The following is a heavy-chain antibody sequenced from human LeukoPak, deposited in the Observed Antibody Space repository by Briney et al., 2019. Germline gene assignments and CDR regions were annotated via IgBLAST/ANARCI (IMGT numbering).Heavy chain of an antibody. Sequence: GGSLRLSCAASTFTFSSYGMHWVRQAPGKGLEWVAVIWYDGSNKYSADSVKGRFTISRDNSKNTLYLQMNSLRAEDTAVYYCARSMTRGTTVVMADYWGQGTLVTVSS. D-gene: IGHD4-23*01. CDR1: TFTFSSYG. V-gene: IGHV3-33*01. CDR2: IWYDGSNK. CDR3: ARSMTRGTTVVMADY. J-gene: IGHJ4*02.